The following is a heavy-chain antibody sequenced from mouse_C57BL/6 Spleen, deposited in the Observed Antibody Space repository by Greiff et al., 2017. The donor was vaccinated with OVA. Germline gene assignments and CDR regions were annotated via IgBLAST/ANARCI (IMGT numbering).Heavy chain of an antibody. CDR3: ARSGYSNYAAMDY. D-gene: IGHD2-5*01. J-gene: IGHJ4*01. CDR1: GYAFSSSW. V-gene: IGHV1-82*01. Sequence: VQGVESGPELVKPGASVKISCKASGYAFSSSWLNWVKQRPGKGLEWIGRIYPGDGDTNYNGKFKGKATLTADKSSSTAYMQLSSLTSEDSAVYFCARSGYSNYAAMDYWGQGTSVTVSS. CDR2: IYPGDGDT.